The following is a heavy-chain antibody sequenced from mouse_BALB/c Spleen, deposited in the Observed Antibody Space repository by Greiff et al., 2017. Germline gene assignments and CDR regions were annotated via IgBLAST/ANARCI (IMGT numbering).Heavy chain of an antibody. CDR1: GYSITSDYA. Sequence: EVHLVESGPGLVKPSQSLSLTCTVTGYSITSDYAWNWIRQFPGNKLEWMGYISYSGSTSYNPSLKSRISITRDTSKNQFFLQLNSVTTEDTATYYCARDPYYYGSSYGDDWYFDVWGAGTTVTVSS. J-gene: IGHJ1*01. CDR2: ISYSGST. D-gene: IGHD1-1*01. V-gene: IGHV3-2*02. CDR3: ARDPYYYGSSYGDDWYFDV.